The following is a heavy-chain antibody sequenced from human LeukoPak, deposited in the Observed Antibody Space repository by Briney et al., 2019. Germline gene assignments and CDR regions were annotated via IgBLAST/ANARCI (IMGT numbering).Heavy chain of an antibody. CDR1: GLTFSDYS. J-gene: IGHJ4*02. CDR2: ISNSSSYI. V-gene: IGHV3-21*01. D-gene: IGHD1-26*01. Sequence: GGTLRLSCAASGLTFSDYSMNWVRQAPGKGLEWVSFISNSSSYIFYADSVKGRFTISRDDAKNSLYLQMNSLRAEDTAVYYCVRLVVGVGFDSWGQGSLVTVSS. CDR3: VRLVVGVGFDS.